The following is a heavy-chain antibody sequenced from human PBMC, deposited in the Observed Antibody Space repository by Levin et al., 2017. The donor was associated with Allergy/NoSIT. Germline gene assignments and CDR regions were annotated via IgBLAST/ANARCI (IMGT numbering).Heavy chain of an antibody. CDR1: GYTFTSYG. CDR3: ARDRGTQVYGDYARAFDS. J-gene: IGHJ3*02. CDR2: ISAYNGNT. Sequence: ASVKVSCKASGYTFTSYGISWVRQAPGQGLEWMGWISAYNGNTNYAQKLQGRVTMTTDTSTSTAYMELRSLRSDDTAVYYCARDRGTQVYGDYARAFDSWGQGTMVTVSS. V-gene: IGHV1-18*01. D-gene: IGHD4-17*01.